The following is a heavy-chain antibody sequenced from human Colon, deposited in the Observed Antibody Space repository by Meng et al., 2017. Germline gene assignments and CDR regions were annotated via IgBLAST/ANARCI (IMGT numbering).Heavy chain of an antibody. V-gene: IGHV1-18*01. J-gene: IGHJ4*02. CDR1: GYTFTTYG. CDR3: ARDNPGDYVWDY. CDR2: ISTYDDNT. D-gene: IGHD4-17*01. Sequence: QVQLVQSGAEVKKPGASVKVSCKASGYTFTTYGISWMRQAPGQGLEWMGWISTYDDNTNYVEKFRGRVTMTTDTSTNTAYMELRSLRSDDTAVYYCARDNPGDYVWDYWGQGTLAPSPQ.